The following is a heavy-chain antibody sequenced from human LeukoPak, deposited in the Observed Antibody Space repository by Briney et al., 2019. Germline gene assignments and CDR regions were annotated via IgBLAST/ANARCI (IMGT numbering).Heavy chain of an antibody. CDR2: IYYSGST. Sequence: SETLSLTCAVSGGSISSNHWWTWVRQPPGKGLEWIGDIYYSGSTIYNPSLESRVTISVDKSKNQFSLKLFSVTAADTAVYYCARNSFGGVIVIWGQGTLVTVSS. V-gene: IGHV4-4*02. CDR1: GGSISSNHW. J-gene: IGHJ4*02. CDR3: ARNSFGGVIVI. D-gene: IGHD3-16*02.